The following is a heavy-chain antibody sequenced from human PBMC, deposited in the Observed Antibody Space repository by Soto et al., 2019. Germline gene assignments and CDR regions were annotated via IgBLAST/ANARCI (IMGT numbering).Heavy chain of an antibody. CDR2: ITPYSATA. V-gene: IGHV1-69*01. Sequence: GQLVQSGAEVKKPGSSVRVSCKSSGGSIKSFTISWARQAPGQGPEWLGGITPYSATAKYAQKFQGRLTITADESTNSVYMDLASLRSDDTALYYCARWRGTVTSPGFMGPLDYWGQGTLVTVSS. D-gene: IGHD3-16*01. CDR3: ARWRGTVTSPGFMGPLDY. CDR1: GGSIKSFT. J-gene: IGHJ4*02.